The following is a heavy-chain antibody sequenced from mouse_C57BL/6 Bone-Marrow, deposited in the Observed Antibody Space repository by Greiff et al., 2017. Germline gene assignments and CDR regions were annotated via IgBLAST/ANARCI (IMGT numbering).Heavy chain of an antibody. CDR1: GFNIKNTY. V-gene: IGHV14-3*01. D-gene: IGHD2-5*01. CDR3: TRAYYSNCHYAMDY. CDR2: IDPANGNT. J-gene: IGHJ4*01. Sequence: VQLKQSVAELVRPGASVKLSCTASGFNIKNTYMHWVKQRPEQGLEWIGRIDPANGNTKYAPKFQGKATITADTSSNTAYLQLSSLTSEDTAVYYCTRAYYSNCHYAMDYWGQGTSVTVSS.